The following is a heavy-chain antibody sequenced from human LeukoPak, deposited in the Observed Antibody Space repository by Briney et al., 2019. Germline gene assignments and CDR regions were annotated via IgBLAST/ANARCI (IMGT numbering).Heavy chain of an antibody. Sequence: PSETLSLTCTVSGGSVSSGSYYWSWIRQPPGKGLEWIGYIYYSGSTYYNPSLKSRVTISVDTSKNQFSLKLSSVTAADTAVYYCARLYSGSYSGMSFDYWGQGTLVTVSS. CDR1: GGSVSSGSYY. D-gene: IGHD1-26*01. CDR2: IYYSGST. J-gene: IGHJ4*02. V-gene: IGHV4-30-4*08. CDR3: ARLYSGSYSGMSFDY.